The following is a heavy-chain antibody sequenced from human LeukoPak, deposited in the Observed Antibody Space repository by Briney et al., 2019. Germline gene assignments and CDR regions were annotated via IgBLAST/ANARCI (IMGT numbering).Heavy chain of an antibody. CDR3: ARVGYYDSSGYYYIKTYYYYGMDV. CDR2: INPNSGNT. J-gene: IGHJ6*02. D-gene: IGHD3-22*01. Sequence: ASVKVSCKASGYTFTSYDINLVRQATGQGLEWMGWINPNSGNTGYAQKFQGRVTMTRNTSISTAYVELSSLRSEDTAVYYCARVGYYDSSGYYYIKTYYYYGMDVWGQGTTVTVSS. CDR1: GYTFTSYD. V-gene: IGHV1-8*01.